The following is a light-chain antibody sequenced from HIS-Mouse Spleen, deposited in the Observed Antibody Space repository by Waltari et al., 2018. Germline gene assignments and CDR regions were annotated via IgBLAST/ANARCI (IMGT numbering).Light chain of an antibody. J-gene: IGLJ2*01. CDR3: CSYAGSSTFVV. Sequence: QSALTQPASVSGSPGQSITISCTGTSSDVGSYHLVSWYQQHPGKAPKRMIYEGSKRPSGVSNRFSGSKSGDTASLTISGLQAEDEADYYCCSYAGSSTFVVFGGGTKLTVL. CDR1: SSDVGSYHL. CDR2: EGS. V-gene: IGLV2-23*03.